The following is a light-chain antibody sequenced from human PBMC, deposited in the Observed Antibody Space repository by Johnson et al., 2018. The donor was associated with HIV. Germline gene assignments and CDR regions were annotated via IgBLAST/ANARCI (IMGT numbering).Light chain of an antibody. CDR3: GTRDSPLRAGRYV. CDR2: DNN. CDR1: SSNIGNNY. Sequence: QSVLTQPPSMSAAPGQQVTISCSGSSSNIGNNYVSWYQQFPGTAPKLLIYDNNKRPSGLPDRFSGSTSATSATLGITGLQPGDEAEYYCGTRDSPLRAGRYVFGSGTKVTVL. J-gene: IGLJ1*01. V-gene: IGLV1-51*01.